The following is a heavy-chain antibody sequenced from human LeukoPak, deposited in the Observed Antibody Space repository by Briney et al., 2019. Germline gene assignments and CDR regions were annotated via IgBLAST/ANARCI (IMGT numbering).Heavy chain of an antibody. CDR3: ARVKHMVRGVIAWFDP. CDR1: GGSFSGYY. D-gene: IGHD3-10*01. CDR2: INHSGST. J-gene: IGHJ5*02. Sequence: NASETLSLTCAVYGGSFSGYYWSWIRQPPGKGLEWIGEINHSGSTNYNPSLKSRDTISVDTSKNQFSLKLSSVTAADTAVYYCARVKHMVRGVIAWFDPWGQGTLVTVSS. V-gene: IGHV4-34*01.